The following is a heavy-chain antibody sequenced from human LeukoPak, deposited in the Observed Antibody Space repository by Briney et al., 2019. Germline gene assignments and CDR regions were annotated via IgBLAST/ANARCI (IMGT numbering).Heavy chain of an antibody. CDR2: ITSTSSYT. Sequence: GGSLRLSCAASGFPFSDYYMTWIRQAPGKGLEWLSYITSTSSYTNYADSVKGRVTISRDNAKNSLYLQMNSLRAEDTAVYYCARGVPYDSWSGPHYSDYWGQGTLVTVSS. D-gene: IGHD3-3*01. J-gene: IGHJ4*02. CDR3: ARGVPYDSWSGPHYSDY. V-gene: IGHV3-11*06. CDR1: GFPFSDYY.